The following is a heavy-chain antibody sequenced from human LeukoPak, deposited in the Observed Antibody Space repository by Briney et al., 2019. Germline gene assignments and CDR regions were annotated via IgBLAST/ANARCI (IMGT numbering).Heavy chain of an antibody. CDR3: ARVRSIAAAYWYFDL. J-gene: IGHJ2*01. Sequence: SSETLSLTCTVSGGSITSGGYYWSWIRQHPGKGLEWIGYIYYSGGTYYNPSLQSRITISVDTSENQFSLKLSSVTPADTAVYYCARVRSIAAAYWYFDLWGRGTLVTVSS. CDR1: GGSITSGGYY. D-gene: IGHD6-25*01. CDR2: IYYSGGT. V-gene: IGHV4-31*03.